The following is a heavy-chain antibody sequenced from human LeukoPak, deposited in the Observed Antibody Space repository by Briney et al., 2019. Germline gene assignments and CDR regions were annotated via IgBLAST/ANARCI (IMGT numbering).Heavy chain of an antibody. D-gene: IGHD6-19*01. J-gene: IGHJ4*02. Sequence: PSETLSLTCTVSGGSISSYYWNWIRQPPGKGLEWIGYIYYSGSTNYNPSLKSRVTISVDTSKNQYSLKLSSVTAADTAVYFCARQLRGEAVAGHLQPFDYWGQGTLVTVSS. CDR3: ARQLRGEAVAGHLQPFDY. CDR2: IYYSGST. V-gene: IGHV4-59*08. CDR1: GGSISSYY.